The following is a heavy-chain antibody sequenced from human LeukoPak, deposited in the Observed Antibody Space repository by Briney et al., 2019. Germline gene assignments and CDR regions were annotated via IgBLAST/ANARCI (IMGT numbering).Heavy chain of an antibody. D-gene: IGHD2-2*03. CDR3: ARQDRRGYSFDY. V-gene: IGHV4-39*01. CDR2: IYYSGST. J-gene: IGHJ4*02. Sequence: SETLSLTCTVSGDSVSNSGFYWGWIRQPPGKGLEWIGSIYYSGSTYYNPSLKSRVTISVDTSKNQFSLKLSSVTAADTAVYYCARQDRRGYSFDYWGQGTLVTVSS. CDR1: GDSVSNSGFY.